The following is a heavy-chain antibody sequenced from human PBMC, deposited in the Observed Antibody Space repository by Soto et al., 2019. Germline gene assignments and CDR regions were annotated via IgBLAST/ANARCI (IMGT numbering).Heavy chain of an antibody. J-gene: IGHJ5*02. CDR1: GGSISSGDYY. V-gene: IGHV4-30-4*01. CDR2: IYYSGST. Sequence: SETLSLTCTVSGGSISSGDYYWSWIRQPPGKGLEWIGYIYYSGSTYYNPSLKSRVTISVDTSNNQVTLEMESVTPDDTATYYCVRQTCSAKGCFSWFGPWGQGSLVTVSS. CDR3: VRQTCSAKGCFSWFGP. D-gene: IGHD2-15*01.